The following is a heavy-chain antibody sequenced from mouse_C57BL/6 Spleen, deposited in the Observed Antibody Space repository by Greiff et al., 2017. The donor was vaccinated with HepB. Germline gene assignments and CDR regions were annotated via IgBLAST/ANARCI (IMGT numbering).Heavy chain of an antibody. V-gene: IGHV1-50*01. CDR3: ARFTVVASYYYAMDY. J-gene: IGHJ4*01. Sequence: VQLQQPGAELVKPGASVKLSCKASGYTFTSYWMQWVKQRPGQGLEWIGEIDPSDSYTNYNQKFKGKATLTVDTSSSTAYMQLSSLTSEDSAVYYCARFTVVASYYYAMDYWGQGTSVTVSS. CDR1: GYTFTSYW. D-gene: IGHD1-1*01. CDR2: IDPSDSYT.